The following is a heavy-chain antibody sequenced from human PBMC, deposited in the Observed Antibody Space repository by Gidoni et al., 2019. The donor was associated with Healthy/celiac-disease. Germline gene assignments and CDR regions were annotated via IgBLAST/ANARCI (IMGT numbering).Heavy chain of an antibody. J-gene: IGHJ4*02. Sequence: QVQLVQSGAEVKKPGASVKVSCKASGYTFTGHYMHWVRQAPGQGLEWMGWINPNSGGTNYAQKFQGWVTMTRDTSISTAYMELSRLRSDDTAVYYCARPTHRGACSGGSCYPFDYWGQGTLVTVSS. CDR3: ARPTHRGACSGGSCYPFDY. D-gene: IGHD2-15*01. V-gene: IGHV1-2*04. CDR2: INPNSGGT. CDR1: GYTFTGHY.